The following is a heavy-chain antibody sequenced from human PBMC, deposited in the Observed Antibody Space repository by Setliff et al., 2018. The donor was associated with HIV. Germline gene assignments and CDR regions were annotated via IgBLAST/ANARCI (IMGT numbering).Heavy chain of an antibody. V-gene: IGHV3-15*01. CDR3: STGPSRVSDGIADF. J-gene: IGHJ4*02. CDR2: IKSNSDGGTS. Sequence: PSETLSLTCAVPGGSISSNWWSWVRQAPGKGLEWVGRIKSNSDGGTSDYAAAVKDRFSFSRDDSKSILYLQMNSLEIEDTAVYFCSTGPSRVSDGIADFWGPGTLVTVSS. CDR1: GGSISSNW.